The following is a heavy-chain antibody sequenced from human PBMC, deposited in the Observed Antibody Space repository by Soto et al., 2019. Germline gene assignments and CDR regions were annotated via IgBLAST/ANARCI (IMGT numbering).Heavy chain of an antibody. V-gene: IGHV4-30-2*01. D-gene: IGHD3-10*01. CDR1: GGSISSGGYS. CDR2: IYHSGST. Sequence: SETLSLTCAVSGGSISSGGYSWSWIRQPPGKGLEWIGYIYHSGSTYYNPSLKSRVTLSVDRSKNQFSLKLSSVTAADTAVYYCARAPMVRGVYYYYGMDVWGQGTTVTVSS. J-gene: IGHJ6*02. CDR3: ARAPMVRGVYYYYGMDV.